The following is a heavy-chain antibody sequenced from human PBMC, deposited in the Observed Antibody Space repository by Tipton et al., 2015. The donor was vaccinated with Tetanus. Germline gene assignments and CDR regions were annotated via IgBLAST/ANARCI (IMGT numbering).Heavy chain of an antibody. D-gene: IGHD3-10*01. J-gene: IGHJ3*02. Sequence: QSGVEVKKPGASVKVSCKASGYTFTNYGINWVRQAPGQGLEWMGWDSGNSGNTNYAQKLQGRLTLTTDTPTSTANMELRSLRSDDTAIYYCARDYFGSGPHYVFDIWGQGTMVTVSS. CDR1: GYTFTNYG. CDR2: DSGNSGNT. V-gene: IGHV1-18*01. CDR3: ARDYFGSGPHYVFDI.